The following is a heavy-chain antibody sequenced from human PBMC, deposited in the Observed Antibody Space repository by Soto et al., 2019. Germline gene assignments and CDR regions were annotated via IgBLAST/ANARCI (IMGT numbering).Heavy chain of an antibody. CDR2: INAADGDT. J-gene: IGHJ5*02. V-gene: IGHV1-3*01. D-gene: IGHD2-2*01. CDR3: ARDSQRVQIPSTGWFDP. CDR1: GYRFSTSG. Sequence: QVQLVQSGAELKKPGASVKISCETSGYRFSTSGIHWLRQAPGQSLEWMGWINAADGDTKYSQKFQGRVTLRRDTSASTAYMELSSLTSEDTSIYYCARDSQRVQIPSTGWFDPWGQGTVVTVSS.